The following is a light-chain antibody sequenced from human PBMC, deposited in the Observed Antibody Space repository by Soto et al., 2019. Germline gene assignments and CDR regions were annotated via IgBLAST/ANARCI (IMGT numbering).Light chain of an antibody. CDR2: KAS. V-gene: IGKV1-5*03. CDR1: QSIRSY. Sequence: DIQLTRSPSSVSASVGDKVTIICRASQSIRSYLNWVQQKPGKAPKLLIYKASSLESGVPSRFSGSGSGTEFTLTISSLQPDDFATYYCQQYNSWLTFGGGTKV. J-gene: IGKJ4*01. CDR3: QQYNSWLT.